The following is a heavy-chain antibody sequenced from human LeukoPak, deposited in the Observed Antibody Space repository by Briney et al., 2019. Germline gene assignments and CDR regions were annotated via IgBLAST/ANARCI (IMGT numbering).Heavy chain of an antibody. Sequence: SETLSLTCTVSGSISRYYWSWILQPPGKGQEWIGGIYYSGSIYYNPSLKSRVPISVDTSTNQLSLKLSSVTAADTAVYYSARAVGGDYDILTGYAFDYWGQGTLVTVSS. V-gene: IGHV4-59*05. CDR3: ARAVGGDYDILTGYAFDY. CDR1: GSISRYY. D-gene: IGHD3-9*01. CDR2: IYYSGSI. J-gene: IGHJ4*02.